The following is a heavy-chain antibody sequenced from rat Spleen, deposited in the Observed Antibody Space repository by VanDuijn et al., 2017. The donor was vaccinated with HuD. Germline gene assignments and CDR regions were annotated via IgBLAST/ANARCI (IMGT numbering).Heavy chain of an antibody. D-gene: IGHD1-4*01. CDR1: GFTFSDYN. J-gene: IGHJ2*01. Sequence: EVKLVESGGGLVQPGRSLKLSCAASGFTFSDYNMAWVRQAPKKGLEWVASITNTGGSTYYPDSVKGRVTISRDNAKSTLYLQMDSLRSEDTATYYGAKDGSRYGYTYFDYWGQGVMVTVSS. V-gene: IGHV5-7*01. CDR2: ITNTGGST. CDR3: AKDGSRYGYTYFDY.